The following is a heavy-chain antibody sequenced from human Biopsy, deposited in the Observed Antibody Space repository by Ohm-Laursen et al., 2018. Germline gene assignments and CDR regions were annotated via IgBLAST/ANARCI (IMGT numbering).Heavy chain of an antibody. CDR2: ISYTGCT. CDR1: GGSFTGHY. Sequence: GTLSLTCTVSGGSFTGHYWTWIRQPPGKGLEWIGHISYTGCTSYNASLKSRVTISVDTSRNHFSLRLSSLTAADTAVYYCARGSNDFGGLYFPRWGQGTLLTVSS. D-gene: IGHD4-23*01. V-gene: IGHV4-59*11. J-gene: IGHJ4*02. CDR3: ARGSNDFGGLYFPR.